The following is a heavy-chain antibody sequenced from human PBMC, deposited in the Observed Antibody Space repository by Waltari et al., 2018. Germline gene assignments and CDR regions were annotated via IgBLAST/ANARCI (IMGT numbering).Heavy chain of an antibody. V-gene: IGHV4-38-2*01. Sequence: QVQLQESGPGLVKPSETLSLTCAVSGYSLSSGYYWGWIRQPPGKGLEGIGSIYHSGSTYDNPSLKSRVTISVDTSKNQFSLKLSSVTAADTALYYCARRGHVLEHFDYWGQGTLVTVSS. CDR3: ARRGHVLEHFDY. J-gene: IGHJ4*02. CDR1: GYSLSSGYY. CDR2: IYHSGST. D-gene: IGHD3-10*01.